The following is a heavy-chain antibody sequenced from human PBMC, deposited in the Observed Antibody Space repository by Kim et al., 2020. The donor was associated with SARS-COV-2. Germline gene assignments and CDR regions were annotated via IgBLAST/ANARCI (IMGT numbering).Heavy chain of an antibody. CDR3: ARDRSPHASSRREFDY. V-gene: IGHV3-21*01. CDR1: GFTFGDFS. D-gene: IGHD2-2*01. J-gene: IGHJ4*02. Sequence: GGSLRLSCAGSGFTFGDFSMNWVRQAPGKGLEWVASIGGSGSYIYYEDSVQGRFTISRDNAKYSLYLQMNGLRVEDTAFYYCARDRSPHASSRREFDYWGQGTLVTVSS. CDR2: IGGSGSYI.